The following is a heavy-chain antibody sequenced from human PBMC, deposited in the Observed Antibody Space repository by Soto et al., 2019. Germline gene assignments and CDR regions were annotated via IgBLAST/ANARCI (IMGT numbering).Heavy chain of an antibody. CDR3: ARFAVVVAATPAGFDY. D-gene: IGHD2-15*01. Sequence: QVQLQESGPGLVKPSQTLSLTCTVSGGSISSGGYYWSWIRQHPGKGLEWIGYIYYSGSTYYNPSLKSRVTISVDTSKNQCSLKLSSVTAADTSVYYCARFAVVVAATPAGFDYWGQGTLVTVSS. CDR2: IYYSGST. J-gene: IGHJ4*02. CDR1: GGSISSGGYY. V-gene: IGHV4-31*03.